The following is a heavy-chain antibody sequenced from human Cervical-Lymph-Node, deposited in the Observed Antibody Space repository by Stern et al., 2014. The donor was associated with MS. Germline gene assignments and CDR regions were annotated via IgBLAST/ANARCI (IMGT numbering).Heavy chain of an antibody. CDR2: ISYDGSKA. V-gene: IGHV3-30-3*01. D-gene: IGHD3-10*01. CDR1: GFNFSSYA. J-gene: IGHJ6*02. CDR3: ARDLLWFGEFDWGAMDV. Sequence: VQLVESGGGVVQPGRSLRLSCAATGFNFSSYAMQCVRQAPGKGLEWVAGISYDGSKAYYADSVKGRFTISRDNSKKTLFLQMNSLRPEDTADYYCARDLLWFGEFDWGAMDVWGHGTTVTVSS.